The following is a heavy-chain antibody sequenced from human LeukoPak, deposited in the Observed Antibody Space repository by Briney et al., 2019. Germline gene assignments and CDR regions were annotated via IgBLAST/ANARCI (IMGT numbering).Heavy chain of an antibody. D-gene: IGHD5-18*01. CDR3: AREPPPSGYGYGLFDY. CDR2: ISSSSSYI. V-gene: IGHV3-21*01. J-gene: IGHJ4*02. Sequence: GGSLRLSCAASGFTFSSYSMNWVRQAPGKGLEWVSSISSSSSYIYYADSVKGRFTISRDNAKNSLYLQMNSLRAEDTAVYYCAREPPPSGYGYGLFDYWGQGTLVTVSS. CDR1: GFTFSSYS.